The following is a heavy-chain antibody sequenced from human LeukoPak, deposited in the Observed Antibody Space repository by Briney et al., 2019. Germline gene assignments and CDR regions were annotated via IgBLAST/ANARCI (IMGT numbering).Heavy chain of an antibody. J-gene: IGHJ5*02. CDR3: ARDSSPTADYDILTGYSP. Sequence: GASVKVSCKASGYTFTSYYMHWVRQAPGQGLEWMGIINPSGGSTSYAQKFQGRVTMTRDTSTSTVYMELSSLRSEDTAVYYCARDSSPTADYDILTGYSPWGQGTLVTVSS. V-gene: IGHV1-46*01. CDR1: GYTFTSYY. CDR2: INPSGGST. D-gene: IGHD3-9*01.